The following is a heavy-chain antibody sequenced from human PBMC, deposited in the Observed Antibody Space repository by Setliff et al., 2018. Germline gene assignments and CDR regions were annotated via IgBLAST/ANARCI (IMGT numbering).Heavy chain of an antibody. V-gene: IGHV4-34*01. D-gene: IGHD3-22*01. CDR1: SGSFSGYY. Sequence: NPSETLSLTCAVYSGSFSGYYWSWIRQPPGKGLEWIGEINHSGSTNYNPSLKSRVTISVDTSKNQFSLKLSSVTAADTAVYYCARDHPPSDSSGYYYAYWGQGTLVTVSS. J-gene: IGHJ4*02. CDR2: INHSGST. CDR3: ARDHPPSDSSGYYYAY.